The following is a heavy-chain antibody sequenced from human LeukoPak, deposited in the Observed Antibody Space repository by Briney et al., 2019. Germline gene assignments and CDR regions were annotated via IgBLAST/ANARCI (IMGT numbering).Heavy chain of an antibody. CDR2: IDPNSGGT. CDR3: AREGGGRIDDAFDI. J-gene: IGHJ3*02. D-gene: IGHD2-15*01. CDR1: GYTFTGYY. V-gene: IGHV1-2*04. Sequence: ASVKVSCKASGYTFTGYYMHWVRQAPGQGLEWMGWIDPNSGGTNYAQKFQGWVTMTRDTSISTAYMELSRLRSDDTAVYYCAREGGGRIDDAFDIWGQGTMVTVSS.